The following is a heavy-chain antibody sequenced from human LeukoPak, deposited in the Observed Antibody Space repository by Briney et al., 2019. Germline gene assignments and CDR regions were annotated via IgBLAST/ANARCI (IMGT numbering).Heavy chain of an antibody. J-gene: IGHJ4*02. D-gene: IGHD5-18*01. CDR2: ISYDGSNK. Sequence: PGGSLRLSCAASGLTFSSYAMHWVRQAPGKGLEWVAVISYDGSNKYYADSVKGRFTISRDNSKNTLYLQMNSLRAEDTAVYYCARGEGTAMDLYWGQGTLVTVSS. CDR1: GLTFSSYA. V-gene: IGHV3-30-3*01. CDR3: ARGEGTAMDLY.